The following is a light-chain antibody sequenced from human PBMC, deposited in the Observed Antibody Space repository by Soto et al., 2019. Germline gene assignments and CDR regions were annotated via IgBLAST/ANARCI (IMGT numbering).Light chain of an antibody. V-gene: IGKV3D-20*02. CDR3: QQRSNWPLN. J-gene: IGKJ4*01. Sequence: EIVLTHSPGTLSLSPGEIATLSCSASQSVANNYLAWYQQKPGQAPRLVIFGASSRATGIPARFSGSGSGTDFTLTISSLEPEDFAVYYCQQRSNWPLNCGGGTKGDIK. CDR2: GAS. CDR1: QSVANNY.